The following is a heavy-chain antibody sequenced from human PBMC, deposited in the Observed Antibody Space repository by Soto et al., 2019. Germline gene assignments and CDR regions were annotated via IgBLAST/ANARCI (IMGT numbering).Heavy chain of an antibody. V-gene: IGHV3-21*06. D-gene: IGHD6-19*01. CDR2: ISSRSTNI. CDR1: GFTFSGYS. CDR3: AKFTEPGYSSIWYYFEY. Sequence: PGGSLRLSCVGSGFTFSGYSMAWVRQAPGRGLEWVASISSRSTNIDYADSVKGRFTISRDNAKNLVSLQMSSLRGEDTALYYCAKFTEPGYSSIWYYFEYWGQGTPVIVSS. J-gene: IGHJ4*02.